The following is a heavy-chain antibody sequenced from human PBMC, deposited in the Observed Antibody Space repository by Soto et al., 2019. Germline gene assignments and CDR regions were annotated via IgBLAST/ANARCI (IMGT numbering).Heavy chain of an antibody. CDR1: GFTFSIYA. CDR2: ISGSGGST. CDR3: AKARGWSTDAFDI. J-gene: IGHJ3*02. V-gene: IGHV3-23*01. D-gene: IGHD2-8*01. Sequence: EVQLLESGGGLVQPGGSLRLSCAASGFTFSIYAMSWVRQAPGKGLEWVSGISGSGGSTYYADSVKGRFTISRDNSKNTLFLQMNRLRAEDTAVYYCAKARGWSTDAFDIWGQGTMVTVSP.